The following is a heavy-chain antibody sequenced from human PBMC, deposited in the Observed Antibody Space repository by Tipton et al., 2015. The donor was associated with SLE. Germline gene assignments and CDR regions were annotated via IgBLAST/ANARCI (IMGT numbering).Heavy chain of an antibody. CDR3: ARVGPSRHVDH. J-gene: IGHJ4*02. CDR1: GASISSSDHY. CDR2: IYYSGST. V-gene: IGHV4-30-4*08. Sequence: TLSLTCTVSGASISSSDHYWTWFRQFPGKGLELIGFIYYSGSTYYNPSLKSRVTISVDTSKNQFSLKLSSVTAADTAVYYCARVGPSRHVDHWGQGTLVSVSS.